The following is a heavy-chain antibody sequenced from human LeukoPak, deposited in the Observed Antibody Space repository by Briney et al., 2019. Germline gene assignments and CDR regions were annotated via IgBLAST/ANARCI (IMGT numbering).Heavy chain of an antibody. Sequence: GRSLRLSCAASGFTFDDYAMHWVRQAPGKGLEWVSGTSWNSGSIGYADSVKGRFTISRDNSKNTLYLQMNSLRAEDTAVYYCAKGTPVGATQLLGYWGQGTLVTVSS. J-gene: IGHJ4*02. CDR3: AKGTPVGATQLLGY. CDR1: GFTFDDYA. V-gene: IGHV3-9*01. D-gene: IGHD1-26*01. CDR2: TSWNSGSI.